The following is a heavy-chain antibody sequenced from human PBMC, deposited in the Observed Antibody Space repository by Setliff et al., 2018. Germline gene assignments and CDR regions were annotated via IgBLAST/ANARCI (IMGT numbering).Heavy chain of an antibody. CDR3: AREVGTSTSSDAFDV. D-gene: IGHD1-26*01. V-gene: IGHV4-30-4*08. CDR1: GDSISSGDYF. CDR2: IYHSGSA. J-gene: IGHJ3*01. Sequence: SGDSISSGDYFWSWIRQPPGKGLEWIAYIYHSGSAYYNPSLKSRVTMSVDTSKNQFSLHLTSVTAADTAVYYCAREVGTSTSSDAFDVWGQGMMVTVSS.